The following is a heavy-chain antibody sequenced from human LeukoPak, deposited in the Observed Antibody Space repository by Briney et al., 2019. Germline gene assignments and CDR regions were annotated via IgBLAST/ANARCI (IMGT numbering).Heavy chain of an antibody. CDR1: GFTFSSYA. D-gene: IGHD2-8*01. CDR3: AKAPGTNYRSYFDY. J-gene: IGHJ4*02. CDR2: ITGSGGGT. Sequence: PGGSLRLSCAASGFTFSSYAMGWVRQAPGKGLVWVSAITGSGGGTYYADSVKGRFTISRDNSENTLYLQMNSQRAEDTAIYYCAKAPGTNYRSYFDYWGQGTLVTVSS. V-gene: IGHV3-23*01.